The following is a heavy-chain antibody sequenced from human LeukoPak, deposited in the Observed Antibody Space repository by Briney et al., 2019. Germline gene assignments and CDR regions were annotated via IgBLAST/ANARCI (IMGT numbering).Heavy chain of an antibody. Sequence: GGSLRLSCAASGFSFSFYGMHWVRQAPGKGLEWVSVVYSGGSTYYADSVKGRFTISRDNSKNTLYLQMNSLRAEDTAVYYCARLTMSGYFWFDPWGQGTLVTVSS. CDR2: VYSGGST. J-gene: IGHJ5*02. CDR1: GFSFSFYG. D-gene: IGHD3-3*01. V-gene: IGHV3-66*01. CDR3: ARLTMSGYFWFDP.